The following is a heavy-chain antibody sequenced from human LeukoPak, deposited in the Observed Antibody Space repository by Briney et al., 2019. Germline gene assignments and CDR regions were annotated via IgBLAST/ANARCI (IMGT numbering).Heavy chain of an antibody. D-gene: IGHD3-22*01. CDR3: ARDGPPGTMIVVVINGGDSFDI. J-gene: IGHJ3*02. V-gene: IGHV3-21*01. Sequence: GGSLRLSCAASGFTFSSYSMNWVRQAPGKGLEWVSSISSSSSYIYYADSVKGRFTISRDNAKNSLYLQMNSLRAEDTAVYYCARDGPPGTMIVVVINGGDSFDIWGQGTMVTVSS. CDR2: ISSSSSYI. CDR1: GFTFSSYS.